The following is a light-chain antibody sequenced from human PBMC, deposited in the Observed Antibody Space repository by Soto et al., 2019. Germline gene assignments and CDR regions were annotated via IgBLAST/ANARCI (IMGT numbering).Light chain of an antibody. V-gene: IGKV3-15*01. J-gene: IGKJ1*01. CDR3: QHYNHWLWT. Sequence: IVMTQSPATLSVSPGERATLSCRASQSVSSKLAWYQQKPGQAPRLLIYGASTRATGIPARFSGSGSGTEFTLTISSLQSEDSAVYYCQHYNHWLWTFGQGTKVDIK. CDR1: QSVSSK. CDR2: GAS.